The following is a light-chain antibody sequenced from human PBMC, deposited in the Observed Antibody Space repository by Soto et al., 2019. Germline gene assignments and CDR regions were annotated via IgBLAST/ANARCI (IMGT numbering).Light chain of an antibody. J-gene: IGKJ3*01. Sequence: EIELTQSPGTLSLSPGERATLSCRASQSVSSSYLAWYQQKPGQAPRLLIYGASSRATSIPDRFSGSGSGTDFTLTISRLEPEDFAVYYCQQYGSSPPFGPGTKVDIK. V-gene: IGKV3-20*01. CDR1: QSVSSSY. CDR3: QQYGSSPP. CDR2: GAS.